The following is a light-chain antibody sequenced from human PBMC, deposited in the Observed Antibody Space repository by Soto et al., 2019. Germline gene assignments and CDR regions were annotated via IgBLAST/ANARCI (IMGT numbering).Light chain of an antibody. CDR2: AAS. CDR3: QQYYDWPPYT. CDR1: QSVGKK. Sequence: EIVMTQFPATLAGTPGGRVTLSCRASQSVGKKLAWYQQKPGQAPRLLIYAASTRASDFPARFSGSGSGTDFTLTISSLQSEDFAVYYCQQYYDWPPYTFGQGTKVDIK. J-gene: IGKJ2*01. V-gene: IGKV3-15*01.